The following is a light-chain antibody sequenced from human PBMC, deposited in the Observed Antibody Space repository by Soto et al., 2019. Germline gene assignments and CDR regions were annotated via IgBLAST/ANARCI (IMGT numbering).Light chain of an antibody. Sequence: IVLTQSTGTLSLSSRERAILSCRARQSVSINFLARYQQKPGQAPRPLIFGIPCMATVIPVMVSFFLPRADMTLTISRLETEDFAVYCCQQYGSSPWTFGQGTKVDIK. CDR2: GIP. V-gene: IGKV3-20*01. J-gene: IGKJ1*01. CDR3: QQYGSSPWT. CDR1: QSVSINF.